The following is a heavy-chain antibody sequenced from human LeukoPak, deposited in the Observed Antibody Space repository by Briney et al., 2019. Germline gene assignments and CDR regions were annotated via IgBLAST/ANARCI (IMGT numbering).Heavy chain of an antibody. CDR2: MNPNSGNT. D-gene: IGHD6-13*01. V-gene: IGHV1-8*01. J-gene: IGHJ3*02. CDR3: ARTDSSSWFDAFDI. Sequence: GASVKVSCKASGYTFTSYDIHWVRQATGQGLEWMGWMNPNSGNTGYAQKFQGRVTMTRNTSISTAYMELSSLRSEDTAVYYCARTDSSSWFDAFDIWGQGTMVTVSS. CDR1: GYTFTSYD.